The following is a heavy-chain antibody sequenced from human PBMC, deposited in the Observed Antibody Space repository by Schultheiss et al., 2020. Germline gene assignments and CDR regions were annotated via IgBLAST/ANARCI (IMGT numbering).Heavy chain of an antibody. CDR2: ISWNSGST. CDR1: GFTFDDYA. Sequence: GGSLRLSCAASGFTFDDYAMHWVRQAPGKGLEWVSGISWNSGSTYYADSVKGRFTISRDNSKNTLYLQMNSLRAEDTAVYYCARDHSPAAFDIWGQGTMVTVSS. V-gene: IGHV3-9*01. J-gene: IGHJ3*02. CDR3: ARDHSPAAFDI.